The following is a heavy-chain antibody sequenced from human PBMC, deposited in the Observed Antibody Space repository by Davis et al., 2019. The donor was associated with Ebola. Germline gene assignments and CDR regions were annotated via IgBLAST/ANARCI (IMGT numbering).Heavy chain of an antibody. Sequence: ASVKVSCKASGYTFTSYGISWVRQAPGQGLEWMGWINPNSGGTNYAQKFQGRVTMTRDTSISTAYMELSRLRSDDTAVYYCARVRYYDFWSGDWDAFDIWGQGTMVTVSS. J-gene: IGHJ3*02. CDR1: GYTFTSYG. D-gene: IGHD3-3*01. V-gene: IGHV1-2*02. CDR3: ARVRYYDFWSGDWDAFDI. CDR2: INPNSGGT.